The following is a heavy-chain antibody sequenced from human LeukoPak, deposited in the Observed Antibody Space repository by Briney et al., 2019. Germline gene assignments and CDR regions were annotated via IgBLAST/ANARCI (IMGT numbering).Heavy chain of an antibody. Sequence: SETLSLTCAVYGGSFSGYYWSWIRQPPGKGLEWIGEINHSGSTNYNPSLKSRVTISVDTPKNQFSLKLSSVTAADTAVYYCARPYCSSTSCYNWFDPWGQGTLVTVSS. J-gene: IGHJ5*02. V-gene: IGHV4-34*01. D-gene: IGHD2-2*01. CDR2: INHSGST. CDR1: GGSFSGYY. CDR3: ARPYCSSTSCYNWFDP.